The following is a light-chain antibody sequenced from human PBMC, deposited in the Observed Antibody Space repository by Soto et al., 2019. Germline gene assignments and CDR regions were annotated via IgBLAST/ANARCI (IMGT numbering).Light chain of an antibody. Sequence: QTVVTQPPSASASLGASVTLTCTLSSGYSNYKVDWYQQRPGKGPRFVMRVGTGGIVGSKGDGIPDRFSVLGSGLNRYLTIKNIQEEDESDYHCGAHHGSGSNYVFGTGTKVTVL. V-gene: IGLV9-49*01. CDR1: SGYSNYK. CDR3: GAHHGSGSNYV. CDR2: VGTGGIVG. J-gene: IGLJ1*01.